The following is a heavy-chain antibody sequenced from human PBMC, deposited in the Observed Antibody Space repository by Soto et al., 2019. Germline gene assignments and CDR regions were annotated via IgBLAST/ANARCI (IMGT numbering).Heavy chain of an antibody. D-gene: IGHD4-17*01. CDR1: GFTFSSYS. V-gene: IGHV3-21*01. CDR3: ARERHNVDYGDYEDAFDI. CDR2: ISSSSSYI. Sequence: GGSLRLSCAASGFTFSSYSMNWVRQAPGKGLEWVSSISSSSSYIYYADSVKGRFTISRDNAKNSLYLQMNSLRAEDTAVYYCARERHNVDYGDYEDAFDIWGQGTMVTVSS. J-gene: IGHJ3*02.